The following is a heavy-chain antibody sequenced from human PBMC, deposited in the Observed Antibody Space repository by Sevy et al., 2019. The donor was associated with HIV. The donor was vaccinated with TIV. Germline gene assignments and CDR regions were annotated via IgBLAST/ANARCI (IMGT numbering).Heavy chain of an antibody. V-gene: IGHV3-9*01. CDR1: VFTFDDYA. D-gene: IGHD6-19*01. CDR2: ISWNSNNI. J-gene: IGHJ3*01. Sequence: GGSLRLSCAASVFTFDDYAMHWVRQVPGKGLEWVAGISWNSNNIGQADSVKGRFTISRDNGKKSVHLQMNSLRAEDTALYYCAKDNTLAVAGAFDFWGHGTMVTVSS. CDR3: AKDNTLAVAGAFDF.